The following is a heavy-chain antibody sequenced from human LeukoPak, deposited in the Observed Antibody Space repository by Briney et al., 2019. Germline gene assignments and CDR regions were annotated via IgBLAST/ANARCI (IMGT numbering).Heavy chain of an antibody. CDR3: AKGRIQSYMAPEY. J-gene: IGHJ4*02. CDR1: GFTFSSYA. D-gene: IGHD5-18*01. CDR2: ISGSGGST. V-gene: IGHV3-23*01. Sequence: PGGSLRLSCAASGFTFSSYAMSRVRQAPGKGLEWVSAISGSGGSTYYADSVKGRFSISRDNSKNTLYLQMNSLRAEDTAVYYCAKGRIQSYMAPEYWGQGTLVTVSS.